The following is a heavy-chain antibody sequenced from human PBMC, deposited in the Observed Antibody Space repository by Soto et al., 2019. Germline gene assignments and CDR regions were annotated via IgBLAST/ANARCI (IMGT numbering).Heavy chain of an antibody. D-gene: IGHD1-26*01. CDR3: AKSGRYRLRSWVDP. CDR2: ISYAGSNE. Sequence: PLGPLRLSRAASGFTFSSYGSPWVRQGPCKGLEWVALISYAGSNEYYADSVKGRFTISRDNSKNTMYLQMNSLRPEDTAVFYCAKSGRYRLRSWVDPWGQGTLVTVS. J-gene: IGHJ5*02. CDR1: GFTFSSYG. V-gene: IGHV3-30*18.